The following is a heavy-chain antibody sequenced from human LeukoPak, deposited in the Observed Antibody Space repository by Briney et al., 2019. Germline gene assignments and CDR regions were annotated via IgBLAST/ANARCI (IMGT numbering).Heavy chain of an antibody. CDR1: GYTLTELS. CDR3: ARDNSVEDTAWWFDP. D-gene: IGHD4-23*01. Sequence: ASVKVSCKVSGYTLTELSMHWVRQAPGKGLEWMGGFDPEDGETIYAQKFQGRVTMTRDMSTSTDYRELSSLRSEDTAVYYCARDNSVEDTAWWFDPWGQGTLVTVSS. V-gene: IGHV1-24*01. CDR2: FDPEDGET. J-gene: IGHJ5*02.